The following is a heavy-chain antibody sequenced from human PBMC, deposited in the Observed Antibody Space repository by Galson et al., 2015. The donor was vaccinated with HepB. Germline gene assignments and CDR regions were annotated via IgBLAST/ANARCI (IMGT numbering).Heavy chain of an antibody. D-gene: IGHD2-2*01. Sequence: QSGAEVKEPGESLRISCKGSGYSFTSYWITWVRQMPGKGLEWMGRIDPTDSYTNYSPSFQGYVTISADKSISTAYLQWSSLKASDTAMYYCARLAGYATADWYFDLWGRGTLVTVSS. V-gene: IGHV5-10-1*01. CDR1: GYSFTSYW. CDR2: IDPTDSYT. J-gene: IGHJ2*01. CDR3: ARLAGYATADWYFDL.